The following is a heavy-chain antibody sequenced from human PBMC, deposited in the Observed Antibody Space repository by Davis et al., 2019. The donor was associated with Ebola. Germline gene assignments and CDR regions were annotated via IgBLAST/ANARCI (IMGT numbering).Heavy chain of an antibody. CDR3: AKSSQWREYFNS. V-gene: IGHV3-23*01. CDR2: ISGSGGNT. D-gene: IGHD6-19*01. J-gene: IGHJ4*02. CDR1: GFSFSSYW. Sequence: GGSLRLSCAASGFSFSSYWMSWVRQAPGKGLEWVSTISGSGGNTYYADSVKGRFTVSRDNSKNTLYLQMNSLRAEDTAIFYCAKSSQWREYFNSWGQGTLVTVSS.